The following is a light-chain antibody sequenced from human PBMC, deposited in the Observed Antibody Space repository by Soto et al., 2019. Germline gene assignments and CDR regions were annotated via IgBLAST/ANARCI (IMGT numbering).Light chain of an antibody. CDR3: QQYNSYSRT. CDR2: KAS. Sequence: DIQMTQSPSTLSASVGDRVTITFRASQSISTSLAWYQQKPGKAPKLLIYKASSLESGVPSRFSGSGSGTEFTLTISSLQPDDFATYYCQQYNSYSRTFGQGTKVDMK. CDR1: QSISTS. V-gene: IGKV1-5*03. J-gene: IGKJ1*01.